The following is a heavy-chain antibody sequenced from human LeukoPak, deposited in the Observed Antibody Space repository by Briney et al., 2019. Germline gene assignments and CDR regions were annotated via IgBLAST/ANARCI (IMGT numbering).Heavy chain of an antibody. D-gene: IGHD6-19*01. CDR2: IKTTSDTYAT. CDR1: GFAFSDSA. J-gene: IGHJ4*02. CDR3: TTSQVGGTIY. Sequence: GGSLRLSCAASGFAFSDSAIHWVRQASGKGLEWVGHIKTTSDTYATAYIASVKGRFTISRDDSKNTAYLQMNGLTIEDTAVYYCTTSQVGGTIYWGQGTLVTVSS. V-gene: IGHV3-73*01.